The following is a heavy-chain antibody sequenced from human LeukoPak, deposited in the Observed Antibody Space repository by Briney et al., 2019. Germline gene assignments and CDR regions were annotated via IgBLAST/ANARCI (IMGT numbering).Heavy chain of an antibody. D-gene: IGHD3-16*01. J-gene: IGHJ5*02. CDR3: ARKHDTGVFRFDP. CDR1: GDSITSGGYP. V-gene: IGHV4-30-4*07. CDR2: IYYTGTT. Sequence: PSETLSLTCAVSGDSITSGGYPWSWIRQPPGKGLEWIGYIYYTGTTYYNPSLKSRLTMSVDTSKNQFSLRLDSVTAADTAIYYCARKHDTGVFRFDPWGRGTLVIVSS.